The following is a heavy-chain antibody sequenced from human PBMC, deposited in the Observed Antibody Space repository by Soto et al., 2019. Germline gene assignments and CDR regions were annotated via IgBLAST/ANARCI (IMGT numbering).Heavy chain of an antibody. CDR3: VTGWSDY. V-gene: IGHV3-74*01. CDR1: EFTFSSSW. CDR2: INSDGSYI. Sequence: EVQVVESGGGLVQPGGSLGLSCVVSEFTFSSSWMHWVRQGPGKGLVWVSRINSDGSYINYADSVKGRFTTSRDNAKNMLYLQMNSLRAEDTALYYCVTGWSDYWGQGALVTVSS. D-gene: IGHD2-15*01. J-gene: IGHJ4*02.